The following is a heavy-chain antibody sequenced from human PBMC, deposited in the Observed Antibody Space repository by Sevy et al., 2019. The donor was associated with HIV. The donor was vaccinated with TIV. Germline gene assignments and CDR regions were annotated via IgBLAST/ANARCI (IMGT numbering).Heavy chain of an antibody. CDR2: INPNSGGT. CDR1: GYTFTGYY. CDR3: ARDRAPDYYYDSSGYYYP. D-gene: IGHD3-22*01. V-gene: IGHV1-2*02. Sequence: ASVKVSCKASGYTFTGYYMHWGRQAPGQGLEWMGWINPNSGGTNYAQKFQGRVTMTRDTSISTAYMELSRLRSDDTAVYYCARDRAPDYYYDSSGYYYPWGQGTLVTVSS. J-gene: IGHJ5*02.